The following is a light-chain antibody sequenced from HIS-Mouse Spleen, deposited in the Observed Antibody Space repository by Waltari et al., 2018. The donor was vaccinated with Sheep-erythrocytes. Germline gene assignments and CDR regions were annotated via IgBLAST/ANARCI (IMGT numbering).Light chain of an antibody. J-gene: IGLJ1*01. Sequence: QSALTQPRSVSGSPGQSVTISCTGTSSDVGGYNYVSWYQPPPGKAPKIMIYDVRKRPSGVPDRFSGSKSGNTASLTISGLQAEDEADYYCCSYAGSYNHVFATGTKVTVL. CDR1: SSDVGGYNY. CDR2: DVR. V-gene: IGLV2-11*01. CDR3: CSYAGSYNHV.